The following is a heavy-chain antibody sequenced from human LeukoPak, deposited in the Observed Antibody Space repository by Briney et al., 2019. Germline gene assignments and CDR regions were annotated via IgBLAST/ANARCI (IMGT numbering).Heavy chain of an antibody. CDR3: ARDLVVNTSEDY. V-gene: IGHV4-34*01. J-gene: IGHJ4*02. CDR1: GGSFSGYY. Sequence: SETLSLTCAVYGGSFSGYYWSWIRQPPGKGLEWIGSIYHSGSTYYNPSLKSRVTISVDTSKNQFSLKLSSVTAADTAVYYCARDLVVNTSEDYWGQGTLVTVSS. D-gene: IGHD3-22*01. CDR2: IYHSGST.